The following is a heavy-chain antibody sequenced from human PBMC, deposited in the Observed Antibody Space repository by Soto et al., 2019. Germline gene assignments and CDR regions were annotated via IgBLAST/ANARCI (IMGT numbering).Heavy chain of an antibody. V-gene: IGHV6-1*01. CDR2: TYYRSKWYS. D-gene: IGHD6-19*01. Sequence: SETLSLTCAISGDSVSSTSAAWSWIRQSPSRGLEWLGRTYYRSKWYSDYAVSVKSRITINPDTSKNQFSLQLNSVTPEDTAVYYCARGSYYSGWVWGQGTPAPVYS. CDR3: ARGSYYSGWV. CDR1: GDSVSSTSAA. J-gene: IGHJ4*02.